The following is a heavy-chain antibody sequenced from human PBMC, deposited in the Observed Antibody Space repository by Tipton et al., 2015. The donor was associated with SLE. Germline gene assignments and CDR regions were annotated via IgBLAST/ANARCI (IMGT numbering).Heavy chain of an antibody. CDR2: IYHSGST. D-gene: IGHD5-18*01. Sequence: TLSLTCAVSGGSISSSNWWSWVRQPPGKGLEWIGEIYHSGSTNYNPSLKSRVTISVDTSKNQFSLKLSSVTAADTAVYYCAREGSYGPPDYWGQGTLVTVSS. J-gene: IGHJ4*02. CDR3: AREGSYGPPDY. CDR1: GGSISSSNW. V-gene: IGHV4-4*02.